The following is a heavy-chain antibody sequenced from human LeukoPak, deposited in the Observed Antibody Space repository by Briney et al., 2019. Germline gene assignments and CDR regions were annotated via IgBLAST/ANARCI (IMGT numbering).Heavy chain of an antibody. CDR2: ISSSSSYI. J-gene: IGHJ5*02. Sequence: GGSLRLSCAASGFTFSSYSMNWVRQAPGKGLEWVSSISSSSSYIYYADSVNGRFTISRDNAKNSLYLQMNSLRAEDTAVYYCARQLDYGGNSDWSNWFDPWGQGTLVTVSS. CDR3: ARQLDYGGNSDWSNWFDP. CDR1: GFTFSSYS. D-gene: IGHD4-23*01. V-gene: IGHV3-21*01.